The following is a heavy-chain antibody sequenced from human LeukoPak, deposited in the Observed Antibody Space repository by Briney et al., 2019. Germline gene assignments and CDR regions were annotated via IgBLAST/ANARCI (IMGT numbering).Heavy chain of an antibody. CDR2: ISGSGGST. D-gene: IGHD2-2*01. CDR3: AKDRSPIVVVPAAPDY. CDR1: GFTFSSYA. Sequence: GGSLRLSCAASGFTFSSYAMSWVRQAPGKGLEWVSAISGSGGSTYYADSEKGRFTISRDNSKNTLYLQMNSLRAEDTAVYYCAKDRSPIVVVPAAPDYWGQGTLVTVSS. V-gene: IGHV3-23*01. J-gene: IGHJ4*02.